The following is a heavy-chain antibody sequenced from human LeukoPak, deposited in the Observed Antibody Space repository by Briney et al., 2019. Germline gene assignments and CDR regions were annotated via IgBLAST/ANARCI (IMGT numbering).Heavy chain of an antibody. D-gene: IGHD2-21*02. CDR3: ARTALTAFYYFDS. CDR2: ISSSSSII. CDR1: GFTFSGYS. V-gene: IGHV3-48*02. J-gene: IGHJ4*02. Sequence: KTGGSLRLSCAASGFTFSGYSMSWVRQAPGKGLEGVSYISSSSSIIYHADSVKGRFTTSRDNAKNSLYLQMNSLRDEDTAVYYRARTALTAFYYFDSWGQGTMVTVSS.